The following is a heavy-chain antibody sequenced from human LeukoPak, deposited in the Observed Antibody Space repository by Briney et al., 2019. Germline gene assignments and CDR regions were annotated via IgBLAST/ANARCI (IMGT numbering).Heavy chain of an antibody. CDR3: ARDRDYYGSGSDY. V-gene: IGHV3-66*01. D-gene: IGHD3-10*01. J-gene: IGHJ4*02. CDR1: GLTVSTSY. Sequence: PGGSLRLSCAASGLTVSTSYMSWVRQAPGKGLEWVSFINSGGSTYYADSVKGRFTISRDNSKNTLFLQMNSLRAEDTTIYYCARDRDYYGSGSDYWGQGTLVTVSS. CDR2: INSGGST.